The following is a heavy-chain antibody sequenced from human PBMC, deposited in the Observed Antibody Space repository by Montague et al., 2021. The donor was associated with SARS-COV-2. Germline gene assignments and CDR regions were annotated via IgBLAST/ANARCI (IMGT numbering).Heavy chain of an antibody. CDR1: GFSLSTSGVG. CDR3: ARTYYDILTGRDYGMDV. J-gene: IGHJ6*02. D-gene: IGHD3-9*01. V-gene: IGHV2-5*02. Sequence: PALGKPTQTLTLTCTFSGFSLSTSGVGVGWIRQPPGKALEWLALIYWDDDKRYSPSLKSRLTITKDTSKNQVVLTMTNMDPVDTATYYCARTYYDILTGRDYGMDVWGQGTTVTVSS. CDR2: IYWDDDK.